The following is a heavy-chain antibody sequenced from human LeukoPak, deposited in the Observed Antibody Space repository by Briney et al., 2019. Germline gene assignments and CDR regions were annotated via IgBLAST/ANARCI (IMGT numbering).Heavy chain of an antibody. V-gene: IGHV4-34*01. J-gene: IGHJ4*02. CDR3: ARDPDYGDYYLDY. CDR2: INHSGST. Sequence: SETLSLTCAVYGGSFSGYYWSWIRQPPGKWLEWIGEINHSGSTNYNPSLKSRVTISVDTSKNQFSLKLSSVTAADTAVYYCARDPDYGDYYLDYWGQGTLVTVSS. D-gene: IGHD4-17*01. CDR1: GGSFSGYY.